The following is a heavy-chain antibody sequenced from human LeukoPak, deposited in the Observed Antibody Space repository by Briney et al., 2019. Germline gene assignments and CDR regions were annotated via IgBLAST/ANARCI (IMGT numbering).Heavy chain of an antibody. J-gene: IGHJ4*02. CDR2: ISSSSSTI. V-gene: IGHV3-48*04. CDR1: GFTFSSYS. CDR3: PRDPAGGGIDY. Sequence: GGSLRLSCAASGFTFSSYSMNWVRQAPGKGVEWVSYISSSSSTIYYADSVKGRFTISRDNAKNSLYLQMNSLRAEDTAVYYCPRDPAGGGIDYWGQGTLFTV. D-gene: IGHD3-16*01.